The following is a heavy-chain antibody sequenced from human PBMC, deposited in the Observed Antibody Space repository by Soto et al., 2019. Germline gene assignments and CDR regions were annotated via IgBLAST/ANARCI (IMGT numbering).Heavy chain of an antibody. CDR3: ARVVVAATQRYYYYGMDV. D-gene: IGHD2-15*01. V-gene: IGHV4-34*01. J-gene: IGHJ6*02. Sequence: SETLSLTCAVYGGSFSGYYWSWIRQPPGKGLEWIGEINHSGSTNYNPSLKSRVTISVDTSKNQFSLKLSSVTAADTAVYYCARVVVAATQRYYYYGMDVWGQGTTVTVSS. CDR1: GGSFSGYY. CDR2: INHSGST.